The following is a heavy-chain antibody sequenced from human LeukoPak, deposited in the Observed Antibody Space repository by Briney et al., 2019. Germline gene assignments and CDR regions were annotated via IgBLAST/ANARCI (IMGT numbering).Heavy chain of an antibody. V-gene: IGHV4-31*03. CDR3: ARAGRYSSWYGGWNY. Sequence: PSETLALTCIVSGGSISSGGYYWSWIRQHPGKGLEWIGYIYHSGSTNYNPSLKSRVTISIDTSKNQFALKMSSVTAADTAVYYCARAGRYSSWYGGWNYWGQGTLVTVSS. CDR1: GGSISSGGYY. J-gene: IGHJ4*02. D-gene: IGHD6-13*01. CDR2: IYHSGST.